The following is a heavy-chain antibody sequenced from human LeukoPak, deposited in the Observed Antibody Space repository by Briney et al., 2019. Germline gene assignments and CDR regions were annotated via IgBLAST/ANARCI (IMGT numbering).Heavy chain of an antibody. D-gene: IGHD5-24*01. J-gene: IGHJ4*02. Sequence: SGGSLRLSCAASGFTFSNAWMSWVRQAPGKGLEWVSVIYSGGSTYYADSVKGRFTISRHNSKNTLYLQMNSLRAEDTAVYYCARSYPRRDGYNYIRWGQGTLVTVSS. CDR3: ARSYPRRDGYNYIR. V-gene: IGHV3-53*04. CDR2: IYSGGST. CDR1: GFTFSNAW.